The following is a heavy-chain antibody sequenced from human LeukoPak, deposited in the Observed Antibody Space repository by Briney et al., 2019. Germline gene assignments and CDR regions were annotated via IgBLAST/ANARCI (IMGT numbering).Heavy chain of an antibody. CDR3: ARPEVVAARGFDP. CDR2: IYYSGST. D-gene: IGHD2-15*01. V-gene: IGHV4-39*01. CDR1: GGSISSSSYY. J-gene: IGHJ5*02. Sequence: SETLSLTRTVSGGSISSSSYYWGWIRQLPGKGLEWIGSIYYSGSTYYNPSLKSRVTISVDTSKNQFSLKLSSVTAADTAVYYCARPEVVAARGFDPWGQGTLVTVSS.